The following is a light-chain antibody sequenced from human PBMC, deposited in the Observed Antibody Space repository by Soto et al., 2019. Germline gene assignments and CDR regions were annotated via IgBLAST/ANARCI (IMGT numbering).Light chain of an antibody. Sequence: QSVLPQPASVSGAPGQSITISCTGTSSDVGGYNYVSWYQHHPGKAPKLMIYDVSNRPSGVSNRFSGSKPGNTASLIISGLQAEDEADYYRNSYASSSTLSPYFFGTGTKVTVL. CDR2: DVS. CDR3: NSYASSSTLSPYF. CDR1: SSDVGGYNY. V-gene: IGLV2-14*03. J-gene: IGLJ1*01.